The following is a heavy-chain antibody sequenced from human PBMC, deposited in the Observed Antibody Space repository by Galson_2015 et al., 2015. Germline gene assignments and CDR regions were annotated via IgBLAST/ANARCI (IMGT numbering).Heavy chain of an antibody. D-gene: IGHD3-22*01. J-gene: IGHJ4*02. CDR3: AKDSAVVVTLCYFDF. Sequence: SLRLSCAASGFTFDDYTMHWVRQAPGKGLEWVSWISCNSGSIGYADSVKGRFTISRDNAKNSLYLHMNRRRAEDTALYYCAKDSAVVVTLCYFDFWGQGTLVTVSS. CDR1: GFTFDDYT. V-gene: IGHV3-9*01. CDR2: ISCNSGSI.